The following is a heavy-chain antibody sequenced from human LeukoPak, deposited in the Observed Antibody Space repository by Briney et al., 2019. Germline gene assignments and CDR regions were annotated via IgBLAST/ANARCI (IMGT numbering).Heavy chain of an antibody. J-gene: IGHJ6*03. CDR3: AKIGDYYYYYMDV. V-gene: IGHV3-23*01. CDR2: MSGSGGNT. Sequence: PGGSLRLSCAASGFTFSSYAMSWVRQAPGKGLEWVSAMSGSGGNTYYADSVKGRFTISRDNSKNTQYLQMNSLRDEDTAVYYCAKIGDYYYYYMDVWGKGTTVTVSS. CDR1: GFTFSSYA. D-gene: IGHD2-15*01.